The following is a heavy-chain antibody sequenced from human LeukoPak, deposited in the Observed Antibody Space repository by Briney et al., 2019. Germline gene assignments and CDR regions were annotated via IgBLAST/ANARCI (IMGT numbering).Heavy chain of an antibody. D-gene: IGHD6-19*01. CDR3: ARHNSGWSLGHPNWFDP. CDR1: GGSISSYY. V-gene: IGHV4-59*08. CDR2: IYYSGST. Sequence: SETLSLTCTVSGGSISSYYWSWIRQPPGKGLEWIGYIYYSGSTNYNPPLKSRVTISVDTSKNQFSLKLSSVTAADTAVYFCARHNSGWSLGHPNWFDPWGQGTLVTVSS. J-gene: IGHJ5*02.